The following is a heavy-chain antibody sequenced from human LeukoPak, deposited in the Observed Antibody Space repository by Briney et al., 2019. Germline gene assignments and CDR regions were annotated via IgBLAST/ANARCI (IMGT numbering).Heavy chain of an antibody. CDR3: ARGDWAPFDY. CDR2: IDQDGGGK. Sequence: GGSLRLSCAASGFTFSDYWMNWVRQAPGKGLEWVANIDQDGGGKYYLDSVKGRFTISRDNAKSSLYLQIDSLRAEGTAVYYCARGDWAPFDYWGQGSLLTVSS. J-gene: IGHJ4*02. D-gene: IGHD2-21*02. CDR1: GFTFSDYW. V-gene: IGHV3-7*01.